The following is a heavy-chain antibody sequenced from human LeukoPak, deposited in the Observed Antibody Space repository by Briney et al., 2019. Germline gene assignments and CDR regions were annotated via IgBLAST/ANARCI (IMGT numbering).Heavy chain of an antibody. J-gene: IGHJ4*02. D-gene: IGHD3-22*01. Sequence: SETLSLTRTASGGSISSSSYYWGWIRQPPGEGLEWIGTIHYRGTTNYNPSLGSRVTISVDTSKNQFSLKLSSVTAADTAVCYCAKDQEYYYDSSGYWVYWGQGTLVTVSS. CDR2: IHYRGTT. CDR1: GGSISSSSYY. CDR3: AKDQEYYYDSSGYWVY. V-gene: IGHV4-39*07.